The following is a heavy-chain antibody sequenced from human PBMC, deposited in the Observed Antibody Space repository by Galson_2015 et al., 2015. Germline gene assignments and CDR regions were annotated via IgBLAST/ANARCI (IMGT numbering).Heavy chain of an antibody. CDR1: GFTFHNYG. CDR2: IRGTDDTS. Sequence: SLRLSCAASGFTFHNYGMTWVRQAPGRGLEWVSTIRGTDDTSYYADSVRGRFTMSRDISNNFLFLQMSSLRAEDTAVYYCVIDCFWVSNRYSPNCFSVYRGQGTRVTASP. CDR3: VIDCFWVSNRYSPNCFSVY. V-gene: IGHV3-23*01. J-gene: IGHJ4*02. D-gene: IGHD2-21*02.